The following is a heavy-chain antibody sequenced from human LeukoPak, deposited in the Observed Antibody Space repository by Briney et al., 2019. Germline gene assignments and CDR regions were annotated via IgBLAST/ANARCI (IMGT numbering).Heavy chain of an antibody. CDR2: ISPNSGGT. CDR3: ARGGYNGYDISDY. J-gene: IGHJ4*02. V-gene: IGHV1-2*02. D-gene: IGHD5-12*01. Sequence: ASVKVSFKASGYTFTVYYMHWVRQAPGQGLEWMGWISPNSGGTKYAQKFQDRVTMTRDTSMTTAYMELSRLRSDDTAVYYCARGGYNGYDISDYWGQGTLVTVSS. CDR1: GYTFTVYY.